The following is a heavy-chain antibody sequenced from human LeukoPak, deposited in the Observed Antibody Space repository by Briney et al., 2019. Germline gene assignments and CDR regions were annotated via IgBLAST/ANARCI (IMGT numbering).Heavy chain of an antibody. Sequence: SETLSLTCGVSGGSFSGYYWSWIRQPPGKGLEWIGEINHNGITNYNPSLKSRVTISVDTSKNQFSLRLSSVTAADTAVYYCARVDWGSSSFDYWGQGTLVTVSS. CDR2: INHNGIT. J-gene: IGHJ4*02. CDR1: GGSFSGYY. V-gene: IGHV4-34*01. D-gene: IGHD3/OR15-3a*01. CDR3: ARVDWGSSSFDY.